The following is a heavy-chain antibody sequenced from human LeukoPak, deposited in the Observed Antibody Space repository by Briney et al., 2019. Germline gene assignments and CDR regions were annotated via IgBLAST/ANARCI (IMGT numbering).Heavy chain of an antibody. CDR2: ISGSGTNT. V-gene: IGHV3-23*01. CDR3: AKEYDFWSGRNDAFDI. CDR1: GFPFGSYA. Sequence: GGSLRLSCAASGFPFGSYAMSWVRQAPGKGPEWVSAISGSGTNTYYGSSVKGRFTISRDNSKNMLFLEMNSLRAEDTAVYFCAKEYDFWSGRNDAFDIWGQGTMVTVSS. D-gene: IGHD3-3*01. J-gene: IGHJ3*02.